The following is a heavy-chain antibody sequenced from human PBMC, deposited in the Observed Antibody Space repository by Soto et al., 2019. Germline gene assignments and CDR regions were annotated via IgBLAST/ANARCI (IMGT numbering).Heavy chain of an antibody. Sequence: SETLSLTCTVSGGSISSYYWNWIRQPPGKGLEWIGYIYSSGYTNYNPSLKTRVTMTVDTSKNQLSLKLSSASAADTAVYYCARGSANDRSFGLDSWGKGSLVTVS. V-gene: IGHV4-59*01. D-gene: IGHD3-10*01. J-gene: IGHJ4*02. CDR3: ARGSANDRSFGLDS. CDR1: GGSISSYY. CDR2: IYSSGYT.